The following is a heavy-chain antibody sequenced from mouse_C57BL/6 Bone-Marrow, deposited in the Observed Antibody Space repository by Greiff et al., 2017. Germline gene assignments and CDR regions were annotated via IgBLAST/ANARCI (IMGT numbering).Heavy chain of an antibody. J-gene: IGHJ4*01. CDR2: ISYDGSN. D-gene: IGHD1-1*01. V-gene: IGHV3-6*01. Sequence: VQLKESGPGLVKPSQSLSLTCSVTGYSITSGYYWNWIRQFPGNKLEWMGYISYDGSNNYNPSLKNRISITRDTSKNQFFLKLNSVTTEDTATYYCARDYYGSSYHAMDYWGQGTSGTVSS. CDR1: GYSITSGYY. CDR3: ARDYYGSSYHAMDY.